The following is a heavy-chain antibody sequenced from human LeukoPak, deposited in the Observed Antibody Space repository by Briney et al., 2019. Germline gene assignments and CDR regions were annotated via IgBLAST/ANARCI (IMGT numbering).Heavy chain of an antibody. J-gene: IGHJ3*02. Sequence: SVKVSCKASGGTFSSYAISWVRQAPGQGLEWMGGIIPIFGTANYAQKFQGRVTITTDESTSTAYMELSSLRSEDTAVYYCARVGDGDYTDAFDIWGQGTMVTVSS. CDR1: GGTFSSYA. CDR3: ARVGDGDYTDAFDI. D-gene: IGHD4-17*01. V-gene: IGHV1-69*05. CDR2: IIPIFGTA.